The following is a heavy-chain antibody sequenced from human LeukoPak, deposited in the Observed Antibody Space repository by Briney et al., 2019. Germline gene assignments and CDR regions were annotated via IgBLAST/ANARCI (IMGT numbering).Heavy chain of an antibody. Sequence: GASVKVSCKASGYTFTSYDINWVRQATGQGLEWMRWMSPNSGNTGYAQKFQGRVTMTRNTSISTAYMELSSLRSEDTAVYYCARAITYYDILTGYPIGDYYMDGWGKGTTVTVSS. J-gene: IGHJ6*03. V-gene: IGHV1-8*01. CDR2: MSPNSGNT. D-gene: IGHD3-9*01. CDR3: ARAITYYDILTGYPIGDYYMDG. CDR1: GYTFTSYD.